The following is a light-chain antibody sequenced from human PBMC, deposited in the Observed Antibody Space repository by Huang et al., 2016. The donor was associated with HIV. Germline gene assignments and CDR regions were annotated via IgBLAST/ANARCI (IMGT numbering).Light chain of an antibody. CDR2: DAS. CDR1: QNVWRD. V-gene: IGKV3-11*01. CDR3: QQRRNWPWT. J-gene: IGKJ1*01. Sequence: EIALTQSPATLSRSPGERATLSCRASQNVWRDLAWYQHKPGQAPRPLVYDASNRASGIPARFSGSGSGTDFTLTSGSLDPADVAVYYCQQRRNWPWTFGQGTKVEIK.